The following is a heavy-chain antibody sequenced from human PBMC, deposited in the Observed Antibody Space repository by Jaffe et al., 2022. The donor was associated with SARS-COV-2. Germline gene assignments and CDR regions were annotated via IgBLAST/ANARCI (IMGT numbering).Heavy chain of an antibody. V-gene: IGHV3-33*01. CDR1: GFTFSSYG. D-gene: IGHD1-26*01. CDR2: IWYDGSNK. J-gene: IGHJ4*02. CDR3: ARDPQPFTDPSGSYRGAAFDY. Sequence: QVQLVESGGGVVQPGRSLRLSCAASGFTFSSYGMHWVRQAPGKGLEWVAVIWYDGSNKYYADSVKGRFTISRDNSKNTLYLQMNSLRAEDTAVYYCARDPQPFTDPSGSYRGAAFDYWGQGTLVTVSS.